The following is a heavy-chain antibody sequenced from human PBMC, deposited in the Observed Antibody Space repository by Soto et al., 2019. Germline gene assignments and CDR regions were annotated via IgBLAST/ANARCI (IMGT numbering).Heavy chain of an antibody. D-gene: IGHD3-10*01. CDR3: ALHYGSGSNYYYYGMDV. V-gene: IGHV1-69*12. CDR1: GGTFSRYA. J-gene: IGHJ6*02. CDR2: IISIFGTA. Sequence: QVQLVQSGAEVKKPGSSVKVSCKASGGTFSRYAISWVRQAPGQGLEWMGGIISIFGTADYTQKFQGRVTITADESTSTAYMELSSLRSEDTAVSYCALHYGSGSNYYYYGMDVWGQGTTVTVSS.